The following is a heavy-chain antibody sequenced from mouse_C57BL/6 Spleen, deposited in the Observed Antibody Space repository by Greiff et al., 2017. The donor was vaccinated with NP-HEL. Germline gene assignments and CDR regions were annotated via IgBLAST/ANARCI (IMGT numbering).Heavy chain of an antibody. CDR3: ARHDYYGSSYVWYFDV. CDR2: ISGGGGNT. D-gene: IGHD1-1*01. V-gene: IGHV5-9*01. Sequence: EVKLVESGGGLVKPGGSLKLSCAASGFTFSSYTMSWVRQTPEKRLEWVATISGGGGNTYYPDSVKGRFTISRDNAKNTLYLQMSSLRSEDTALYYCARHDYYGSSYVWYFDVWGTGTTVTVSS. CDR1: GFTFSSYT. J-gene: IGHJ1*03.